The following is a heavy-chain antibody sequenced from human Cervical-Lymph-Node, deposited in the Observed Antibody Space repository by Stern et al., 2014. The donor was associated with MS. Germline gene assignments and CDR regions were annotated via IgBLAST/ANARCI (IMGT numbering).Heavy chain of an antibody. CDR2: ISYDGSSK. CDR3: TREDCSGGSCRGMDV. J-gene: IGHJ6*02. CDR1: RFSISDYA. V-gene: IGHV3-30-3*01. Sequence: DQLVESGGDVVQPGRSLRLSCAASRFSISDYAMHWVRQAPGKGLEWGASISYDGSSKRYADSVKGRFTISRDNLKNTVYVQMNSLRAEDTAVYYCTREDCSGGSCRGMDVWGQGTTVTVSS. D-gene: IGHD2-15*01.